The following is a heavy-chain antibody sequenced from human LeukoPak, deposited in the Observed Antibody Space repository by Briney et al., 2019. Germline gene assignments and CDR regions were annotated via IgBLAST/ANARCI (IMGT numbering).Heavy chain of an antibody. CDR1: GFTFSSYS. CDR2: ISSSSSYI. J-gene: IGHJ4*02. V-gene: IGHV3-21*01. CDR3: ARDSPSLRLGFDY. D-gene: IGHD3-9*01. Sequence: PGGSLRLSCAASGFTFSSYSMNWVRQAPGKGLEWVSSISSSSSYIYYADSVKGRFTISRDNAKNSLYLQMNSLRDEDTAVYFCARDSPSLRLGFDYWGQGTLVTVSS.